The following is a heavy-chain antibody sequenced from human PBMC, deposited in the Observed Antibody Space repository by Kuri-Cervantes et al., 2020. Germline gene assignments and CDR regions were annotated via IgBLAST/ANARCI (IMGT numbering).Heavy chain of an antibody. D-gene: IGHD3-9*01. CDR1: GGSISSSSYY. CDR2: IYYSGST. CDR3: ALSRGGRHFDWLTLLDV. V-gene: IGHV4-39*07. J-gene: IGHJ6*02. Sequence: SETLSLTCTVSGGSISSSSYYWGWIRQPPGKGLEWIGSIYYSGSTYYNPSLKSRVTISVDTSKNQFSLKLSSVTAADTAVYYCALSRGGRHFDWLTLLDVWGQGTTVTVSS.